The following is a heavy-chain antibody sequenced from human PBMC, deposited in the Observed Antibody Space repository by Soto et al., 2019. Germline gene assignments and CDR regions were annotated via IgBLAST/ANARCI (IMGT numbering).Heavy chain of an antibody. CDR2: IIPIFGTA. CDR1: GGTFSSYA. Sequence: ASVKVSCKASGGTFSSYAISWVRQAPGQGLEWMGGIIPIFGTANYAQKFQGRVTITADESTSTAYMELSSLRSEDTAVYYCAREAYDFWSGYYPSNYYYYGMDVWGQGTTVTVSS. CDR3: AREAYDFWSGYYPSNYYYYGMDV. D-gene: IGHD3-3*01. J-gene: IGHJ6*02. V-gene: IGHV1-69*13.